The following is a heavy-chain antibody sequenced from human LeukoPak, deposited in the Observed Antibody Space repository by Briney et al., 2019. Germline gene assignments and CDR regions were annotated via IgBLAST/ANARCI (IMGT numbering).Heavy chain of an antibody. J-gene: IGHJ5*02. V-gene: IGHV3-53*04. CDR1: GFTFSNAW. Sequence: GGSLRLSCAASGFTFSNAWMSWVRQAPGKGLEWVSVIYSGGSTYYADSVKGRFTISRHNSKNTLYLQMNSLRAEDTAVYYCARDRGWFDPWGQGTLVTVSS. CDR3: ARDRGWFDP. CDR2: IYSGGST.